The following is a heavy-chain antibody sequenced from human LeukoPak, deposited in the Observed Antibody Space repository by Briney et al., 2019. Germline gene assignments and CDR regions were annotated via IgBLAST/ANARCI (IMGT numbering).Heavy chain of an antibody. CDR1: GFTFSSYG. CDR3: AKGRSGDYSSLDY. V-gene: IGHV3-33*06. CDR2: IWYDGSNK. D-gene: IGHD4-17*01. J-gene: IGHJ4*02. Sequence: PGGSLRLSCAASGFTFSSYGMHWVRQAPGKGLEWVAVIWYDGSNKYYADSVKGRFTISRDNSKNTLCLQMNSLRAEDTAVYYCAKGRSGDYSSLDYWGQGTLVTVSS.